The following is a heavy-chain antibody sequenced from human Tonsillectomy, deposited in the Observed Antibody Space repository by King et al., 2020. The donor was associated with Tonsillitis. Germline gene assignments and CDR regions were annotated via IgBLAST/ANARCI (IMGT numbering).Heavy chain of an antibody. CDR2: ISSSSSTI. V-gene: IGHV3-48*02. J-gene: IGHJ6*02. CDR3: AGGRGVGVAATRGNYGMDV. Sequence: VQLVESGGGLIQPGGSLRLSCAASGFTFSSYSMNWVRQAPGKGLEWVSYISSSSSTIYYADSVKGRFTISRDNAKNSLYLQMNSLRDEDTAVYYCAGGRGVGVAATRGNYGMDVWGQGTTVTVSS. D-gene: IGHD2-15*01. CDR1: GFTFSSYS.